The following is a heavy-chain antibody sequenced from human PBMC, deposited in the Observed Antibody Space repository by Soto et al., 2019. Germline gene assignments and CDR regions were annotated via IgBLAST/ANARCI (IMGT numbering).Heavy chain of an antibody. D-gene: IGHD6-19*01. CDR2: IIPIFGTA. V-gene: IGHV1-69*01. CDR3: ARDEGIAVGGTGNWFDP. CDR1: GGTFSSYA. Sequence: QVQLVQSGAEVKKPGSSVKVSCKASGGTFSSYAISWVRQAPGQGLEWMGGIIPIFGTANYAQKFQGRVTITADESTSTAYMELSSLRSEDTAVYYCARDEGIAVGGTGNWFDPWGQGTLVTVSS. J-gene: IGHJ5*02.